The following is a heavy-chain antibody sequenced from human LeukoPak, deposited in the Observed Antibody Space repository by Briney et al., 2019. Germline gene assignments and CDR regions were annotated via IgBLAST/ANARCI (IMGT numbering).Heavy chain of an antibody. Sequence: GSLRLSCAASGFTFSSYAMSWVRQAPGKGLEWVSAISGSGGSTYYADSVTGRFTISRDNSKNTLYLQMNSLRAEDTAVYYCAKLPGIAAAGAINYFDYWGQGTLVTVAS. CDR1: GFTFSSYA. CDR2: ISGSGGST. CDR3: AKLPGIAAAGAINYFDY. D-gene: IGHD6-13*01. J-gene: IGHJ4*02. V-gene: IGHV3-23*01.